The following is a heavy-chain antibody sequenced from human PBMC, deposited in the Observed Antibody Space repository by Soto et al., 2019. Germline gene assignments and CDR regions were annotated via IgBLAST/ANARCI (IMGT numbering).Heavy chain of an antibody. CDR2: IYYSGST. V-gene: IGHV4-31*03. Sequence: QVQLQESGPGLVKPSQTLSLTCTVSGGSISSGGYYWSWIRQHPGKGLEWIGYIYYSGSTYYNPSLKLRVTVSVDTPKSLFVLKLGSVTAAGTAVYYCARVLGTVFGVFGMDVSGQGTTDTVSS. CDR3: ARVLGTVFGVFGMDV. CDR1: GGSISSGGYY. D-gene: IGHD3-3*01. J-gene: IGHJ6*02.